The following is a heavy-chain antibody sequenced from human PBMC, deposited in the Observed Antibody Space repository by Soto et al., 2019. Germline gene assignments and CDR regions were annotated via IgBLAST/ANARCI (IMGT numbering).Heavy chain of an antibody. D-gene: IGHD6-13*01. V-gene: IGHV1-69*13. CDR2: IIPIFGTA. CDR3: ASVMEKTIAAAGTADY. CDR1: GGTFSSYA. Sequence: YSVQVSCKASGGTFSSYAISWVRQAPGQGLEWMGGIIPIFGTANYAQKFQGRVTITADESTSTAYMELSSLRSEDTAVYYCASVMEKTIAAAGTADYWGQ. J-gene: IGHJ4*01.